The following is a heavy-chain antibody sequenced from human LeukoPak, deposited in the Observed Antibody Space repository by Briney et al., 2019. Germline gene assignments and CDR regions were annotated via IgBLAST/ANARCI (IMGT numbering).Heavy chain of an antibody. CDR1: GNSISSGDYY. J-gene: IGHJ4*02. CDR3: ARASYSYDINGWVPFDY. V-gene: IGHV4-61*02. Sequence: PSQTLSLTCTVSGNSISSGDYYWSWIRQPAGKGLEWIGRIYTSGSTNYNPSLKSRVTISGDTSKNQFSLRLSSVTAADTAVYYCARASYSYDINGWVPFDYWGQGTLVTVSS. CDR2: IYTSGST. D-gene: IGHD3-22*01.